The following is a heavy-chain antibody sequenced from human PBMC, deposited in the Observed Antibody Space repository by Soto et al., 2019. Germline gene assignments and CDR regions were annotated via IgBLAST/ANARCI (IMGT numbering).Heavy chain of an antibody. D-gene: IGHD6-19*01. CDR2: ISYDASNK. CDR1: GFAFSNYA. CDR3: ARPFSSGWYGDFDF. Sequence: QVQLVESGGGVVQPGRSLRLSCAASGFAFSNYAMHWVRRAPGKGLEWVAVISYDASNKYYADSVKGRFTISRDNSKKTMYLQMSSLRAEDTAVYYCARPFSSGWYGDFDFWGQGTLVAVSS. V-gene: IGHV3-30-3*01. J-gene: IGHJ4*02.